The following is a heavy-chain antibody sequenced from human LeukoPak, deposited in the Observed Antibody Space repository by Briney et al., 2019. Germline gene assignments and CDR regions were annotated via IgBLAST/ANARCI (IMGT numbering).Heavy chain of an antibody. CDR1: GFTFSDYA. Sequence: GSLRLSCVASGFTFSDYAMNWVRQAPGKGLEWVSTFKTNSGQVYYAESVRGRLTISRVNSKNTVYLEMSSLRAEDTALYFCARSVPDYTRFDYWGQGALVTVSS. V-gene: IGHV3-23*01. CDR3: ARSVPDYTRFDY. CDR2: FKTNSGQV. J-gene: IGHJ4*02. D-gene: IGHD4-11*01.